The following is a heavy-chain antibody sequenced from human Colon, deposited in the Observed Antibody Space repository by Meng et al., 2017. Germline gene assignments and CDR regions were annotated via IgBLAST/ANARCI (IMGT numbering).Heavy chain of an antibody. CDR1: GGSISSYY. CDR2: VSNTGNT. Sequence: SETLSLTCSVSGGSISSYYWTWIRQSPGKGLEWIGYVSNTGNTNYNPSLKSRVTISVDTSKNQFSLKLRSVTAADTAVYYCAKAIRYALDVWGQGTVVTVSS. J-gene: IGHJ3*01. D-gene: IGHD3-3*01. V-gene: IGHV4-59*01. CDR3: AKAIRYALDV.